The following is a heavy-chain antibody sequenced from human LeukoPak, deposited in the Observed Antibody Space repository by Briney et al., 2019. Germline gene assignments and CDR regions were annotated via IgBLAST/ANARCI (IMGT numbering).Heavy chain of an antibody. D-gene: IGHD3-22*01. CDR2: IWYDGSKE. V-gene: IGHV3-33*01. CDR1: GFTFSRNG. Sequence: GSLRLSCAASGFTFSRNGMHWVRQAPGKGLEWVAVIWYDGSKEYYGDSVRGRFTISRDNSENTLFLQMNSLTAEDTAVYYCARYISHKIDSHGYLDYWGQGTLVTVSS. J-gene: IGHJ4*02. CDR3: ARYISHKIDSHGYLDY.